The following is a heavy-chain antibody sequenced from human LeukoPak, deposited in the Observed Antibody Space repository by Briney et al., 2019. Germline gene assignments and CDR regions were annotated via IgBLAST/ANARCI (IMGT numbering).Heavy chain of an antibody. CDR3: TRDRGSYPYYFDY. D-gene: IGHD1-26*01. CDR1: GFTFSSYA. Sequence: GGSLRLSCAASGFTFSSYAMHWVRQAPGKGLEWVAAISYDGSIKYSADSVKGRFTISRDNSKNTLYLQMNSLRAEDTAVYFCTRDRGSYPYYFDYWGQGTLVTVSS. CDR2: ISYDGSIK. J-gene: IGHJ4*02. V-gene: IGHV3-30*04.